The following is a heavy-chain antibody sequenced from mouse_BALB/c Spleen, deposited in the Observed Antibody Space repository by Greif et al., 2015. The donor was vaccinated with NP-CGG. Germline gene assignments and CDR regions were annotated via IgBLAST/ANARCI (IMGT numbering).Heavy chain of an antibody. J-gene: IGHJ4*01. Sequence: EVHLVESGPSLVKPSQTLSLTCSVTGDSITSGYWNWIRKFPGNKLEYMGYISYSGSTYYNPSLKSRISITRDTSKNQYYLQLNSVTTEDTATYYCARYHYYGSSSYAMDYWGQGTSVTVSS. V-gene: IGHV3-8*02. CDR3: ARYHYYGSSSYAMDY. CDR2: ISYSGST. CDR1: GDSITSGY. D-gene: IGHD1-1*01.